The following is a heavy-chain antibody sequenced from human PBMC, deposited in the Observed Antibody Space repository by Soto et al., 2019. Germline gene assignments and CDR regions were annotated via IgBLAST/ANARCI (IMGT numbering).Heavy chain of an antibody. J-gene: IGHJ5*02. CDR2: VADTGST. D-gene: IGHD2-8*02. CDR1: SGSISGGTW. CDR3: VRHGGVCSDT. Sequence: QVQLQESGPGLVKPSGTISLTCVVSSGSISGGTWWSWVRQPPGKGLEWIGQVADTGSTIDNPSLRSRGTISIDKSTSQFSLSLSAVTPADTALYYCVRHGGVCSDTWGQGTLVTVSA. V-gene: IGHV4-4*02.